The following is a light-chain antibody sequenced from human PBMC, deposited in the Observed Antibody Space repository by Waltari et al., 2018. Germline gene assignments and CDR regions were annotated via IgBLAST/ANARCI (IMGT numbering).Light chain of an antibody. V-gene: IGKV1-6*02. J-gene: IGKJ1*01. Sequence: AIQMTQSPSSLSAFVGDRVTITCRATQAIGNELAWYPQRPGEAPKVLIYAASRLQNGVPSRFSGSGSGTYFTLTISSLQPEDFATYYCLQDKNDPRTFGQGTKVKV. CDR1: QAIGNE. CDR2: AAS. CDR3: LQDKNDPRT.